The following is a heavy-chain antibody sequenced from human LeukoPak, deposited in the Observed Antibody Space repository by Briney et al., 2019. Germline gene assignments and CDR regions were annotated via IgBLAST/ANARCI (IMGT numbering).Heavy chain of an antibody. CDR1: GFTFSSYA. J-gene: IGHJ4*02. Sequence: GGSLRLSCAASGFTFSSYAMSWVRQAPGKGLEWVSAISGSGGSTYYAGSVKGRFTISRDNSKNTLYLQMNNLRAEDTAVYYCAKGLGYCSGGSCYGGFDYWGQGTLVTVSS. CDR2: ISGSGGST. V-gene: IGHV3-23*01. D-gene: IGHD2-15*01. CDR3: AKGLGYCSGGSCYGGFDY.